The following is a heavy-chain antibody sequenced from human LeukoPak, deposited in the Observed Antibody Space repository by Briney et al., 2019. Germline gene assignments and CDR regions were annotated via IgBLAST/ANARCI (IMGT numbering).Heavy chain of an antibody. V-gene: IGHV4-30-2*01. CDR1: GGSISSGGYS. Sequence: SETLSLTCTVSGGSISSGGYSWSWIRQPPGKGLEWIGYIYHSGSTYYNPSLKSRVTISVDRSKNQFSLKLSSVTAADTAVYYCASHLTGCYNFDYWGQGTLVTVSS. D-gene: IGHD3-9*01. CDR3: ASHLTGCYNFDY. CDR2: IYHSGST. J-gene: IGHJ4*02.